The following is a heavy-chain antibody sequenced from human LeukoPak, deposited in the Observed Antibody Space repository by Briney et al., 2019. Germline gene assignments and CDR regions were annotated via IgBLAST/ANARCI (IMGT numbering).Heavy chain of an antibody. Sequence: GGSPRLSCAASGFTFSSYWMSWVRQAPGKGLEWVANIKQDGSEKYYVDSVKGRFTISRDNAKNSLYLQMNSLRAEDTAVYYCARDPYSYSRDDYFDYWGQGTLVTVSS. CDR1: GFTFSSYW. CDR2: IKQDGSEK. D-gene: IGHD5-18*01. V-gene: IGHV3-7*01. CDR3: ARDPYSYSRDDYFDY. J-gene: IGHJ4*02.